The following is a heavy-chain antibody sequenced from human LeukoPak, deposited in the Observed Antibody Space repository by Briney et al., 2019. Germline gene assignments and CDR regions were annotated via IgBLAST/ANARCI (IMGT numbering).Heavy chain of an antibody. CDR2: INGDGSAT. D-gene: IGHD3-22*01. Sequence: GGSLRLSCAASGFAFNKYWMHWVRQTPGKGLVWVSRINGDGSATSYADSVKGGFTISRDNAKNTLYLQMSSLRAEDTAVYYCATGNYYDSRGYYTFGHWGQGTLVTVSS. CDR3: ATGNYYDSRGYYTFGH. CDR1: GFAFNKYW. J-gene: IGHJ4*02. V-gene: IGHV3-74*01.